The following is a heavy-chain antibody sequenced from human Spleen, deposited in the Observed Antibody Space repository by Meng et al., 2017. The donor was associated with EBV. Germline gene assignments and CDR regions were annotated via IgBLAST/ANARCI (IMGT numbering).Heavy chain of an antibody. Sequence: QVQLRESCPGLVRPSGTLSLTCAVSRGFITSGDWWSWVRQSPGKGLEWIGEIHHSGGTSYNPSLKSRVTISLDMSKDQSSLRLSSVTAADTAVYYCARAGYHRPASEYWGQGTLVTVSS. J-gene: IGHJ4*02. V-gene: IGHV4-4*02. CDR3: ARAGYHRPASEY. CDR1: RGFITSGDW. CDR2: IHHSGGT. D-gene: IGHD2-15*01.